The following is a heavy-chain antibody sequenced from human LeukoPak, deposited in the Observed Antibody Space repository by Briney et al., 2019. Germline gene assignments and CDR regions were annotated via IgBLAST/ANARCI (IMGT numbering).Heavy chain of an antibody. V-gene: IGHV3-30*04. CDR2: ISYDGSNK. CDR1: GFTFSSYA. Sequence: GGSLRLSCAASGFTFSSYAMHWVRQAPGKGLEWAAVISYDGSNKYYADSVKGRFTISRDNSKNTLYLQMNSLRAEDTAVYYCARVRGVIESGPGRYWGQGTLVTVSS. D-gene: IGHD3-10*01. CDR3: ARVRGVIESGPGRY. J-gene: IGHJ4*02.